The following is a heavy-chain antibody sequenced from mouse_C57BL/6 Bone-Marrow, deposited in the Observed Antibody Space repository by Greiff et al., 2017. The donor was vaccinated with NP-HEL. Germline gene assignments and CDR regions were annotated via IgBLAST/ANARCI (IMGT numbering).Heavy chain of an antibody. V-gene: IGHV1-22*01. CDR3: ARSMVNTHWYFDV. CDR1: GYTFTDYN. J-gene: IGHJ1*03. D-gene: IGHD2-2*01. CDR2: INPNNGGT. Sequence: VHVKQSGPELVKPGASVKMSCKASGYTFTDYNMHWVKQSHGKSLEWIGYINPNNGGTSYNQKFKGKATLTVNKSSSTAYMELRSLTSEDSAVYYCARSMVNTHWYFDVWGTGTTVTVSS.